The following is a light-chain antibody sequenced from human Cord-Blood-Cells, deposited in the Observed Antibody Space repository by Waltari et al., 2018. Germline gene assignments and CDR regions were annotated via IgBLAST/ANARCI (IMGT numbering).Light chain of an antibody. Sequence: QSALTQPASVSGSPAPSITISCTGPSRDVGGYNSVSWYQQHPGKAPKLMIYDVSNRPSGVSNRFSCSKSGNTASLTISGLQAEDEADYYCSSYTSSSTYVFGTGTKVTVL. J-gene: IGLJ1*01. CDR3: SSYTSSSTYV. CDR1: SRDVGGYNS. V-gene: IGLV2-14*01. CDR2: DVS.